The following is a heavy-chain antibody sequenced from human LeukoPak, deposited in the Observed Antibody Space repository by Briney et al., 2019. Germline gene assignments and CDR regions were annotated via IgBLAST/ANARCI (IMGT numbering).Heavy chain of an antibody. CDR2: MNPNSGNT. J-gene: IGHJ4*02. CDR1: GYSFTSYD. Sequence: ASVKVSCKASGYSFTSYDINWARQAPGQGFEWAGWMNPNSGNTGHAQEFQGRVNMIRDASMSTAYMELSSLRYEDTAVYYCARGRGYDRAGYVYYFDFWGQGTLVTVFS. V-gene: IGHV1-8*01. D-gene: IGHD3-22*01. CDR3: ARGRGYDRAGYVYYFDF.